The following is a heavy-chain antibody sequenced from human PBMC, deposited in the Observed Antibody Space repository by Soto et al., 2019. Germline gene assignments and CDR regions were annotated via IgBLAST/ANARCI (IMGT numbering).Heavy chain of an antibody. J-gene: IGHJ6*02. CDR3: ARAGGAVVGVVLCYYYGMDV. Sequence: ASVKVSCKASGYTFTSYGISWVRQAPGQGLEWMGWISAYNGNTNYAQKLQGRVTMTTDTSTSTAYMELRSLRSDDTAVYYCARAGGAVVGVVLCYYYGMDVWGQGTTVTVSS. V-gene: IGHV1-18*01. CDR1: GYTFTSYG. D-gene: IGHD3-3*01. CDR2: ISAYNGNT.